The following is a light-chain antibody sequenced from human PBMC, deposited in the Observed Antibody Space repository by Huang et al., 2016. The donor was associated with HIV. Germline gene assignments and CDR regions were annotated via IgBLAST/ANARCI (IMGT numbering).Light chain of an antibody. V-gene: IGKV1-17*03. CDR3: LQHHGYPRT. CDR1: QGSGND. CDR2: AAS. J-gene: IGKJ1*01. Sequence: DIQLTQSPSAMSASVGYRVSITCRASQGSGNDLAWLQQKPGGAPKRLIYAASSLQSGVPSRFSCSGSGTKFTLTISSLQPEDFATYYCLQHHGYPRTFGQGTKV.